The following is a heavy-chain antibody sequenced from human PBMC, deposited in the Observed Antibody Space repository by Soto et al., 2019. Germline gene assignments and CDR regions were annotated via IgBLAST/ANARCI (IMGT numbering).Heavy chain of an antibody. Sequence: PGGSLRLSCVGSGFTFSNFSINWVRQAPGKGLEWVSSISSRSDIYYADSLKGRFTISRDNAKNSVSLQMNSLRAEDTAVYYCAREYTAWPLAYGLDVWGQGTTVTDSS. CDR1: GFTFSNFS. J-gene: IGHJ6*02. D-gene: IGHD2-2*02. V-gene: IGHV3-21*01. CDR2: ISSRSDI. CDR3: AREYTAWPLAYGLDV.